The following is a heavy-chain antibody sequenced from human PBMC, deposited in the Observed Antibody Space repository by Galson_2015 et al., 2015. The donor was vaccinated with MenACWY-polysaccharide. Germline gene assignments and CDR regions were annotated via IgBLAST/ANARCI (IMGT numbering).Heavy chain of an antibody. D-gene: IGHD3-22*01. CDR1: GYSFSSYD. Sequence: SVKVSCKASGYSFSSYDINWVRQTPGKGLEWMGWMNPNSGNTGYAQKFQSKVTMTKNTSISIAYMELSSLRSEDTAVYYCARGGKYYYDRRGFLNWFDTWGQGTMVTVSS. J-gene: IGHJ5*02. CDR3: ARGGKYYYDRRGFLNWFDT. CDR2: MNPNSGNT. V-gene: IGHV1-8*01.